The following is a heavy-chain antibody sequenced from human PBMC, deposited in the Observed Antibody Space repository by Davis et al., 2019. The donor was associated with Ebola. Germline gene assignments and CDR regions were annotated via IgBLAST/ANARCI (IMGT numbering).Heavy chain of an antibody. J-gene: IGHJ4*02. V-gene: IGHV1-3*01. D-gene: IGHD1-1*01. CDR2: INAGNGNT. CDR1: GYTFTSYA. CDR3: ARAQFPTTSDH. Sequence: ASVKVSCKASGYTFTSYAMHWVRQAPGQRLEWMGWINAGNGNTKYSQKFQGRVTITRDTSTSTAYMEVGTLRSDDTAVYYCARAQFPTTSDHWGQGTLVTVSS.